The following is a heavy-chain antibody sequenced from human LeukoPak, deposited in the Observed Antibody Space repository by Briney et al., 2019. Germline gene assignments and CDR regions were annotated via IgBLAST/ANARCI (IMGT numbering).Heavy chain of an antibody. D-gene: IGHD6-13*01. V-gene: IGHV3-23*01. CDR2: ISGSGGST. J-gene: IGHJ6*02. CDR3: AKRRAGTYYYCGMDV. CDR1: GFTFSSYA. Sequence: GGSLRLSCAASGFTFSSYAMSWVRQAPGKGLEWVSAISGSGGSTYYADSVKGRFTISRDNSKNTLYLQMNSLRAEDTAVYYCAKRRAGTYYYCGMDVWGQGTTVTVSS.